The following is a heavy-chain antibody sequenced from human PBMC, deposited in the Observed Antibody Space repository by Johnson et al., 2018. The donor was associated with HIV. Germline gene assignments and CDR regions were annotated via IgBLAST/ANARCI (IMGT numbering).Heavy chain of an antibody. Sequence: QVQLVESGGGVVQPGRSLRLSCAASGFTFSSYAMHWVRQAPGKGLEWVAVISYDGSNKYYADSVKGRFTISRDNSKNTLYLQMNSLRAEDTAVYYCARGLAADAFGIWSQGTMVTVSS. D-gene: IGHD6-13*01. J-gene: IGHJ3*02. CDR2: ISYDGSNK. CDR3: ARGLAADAFGI. CDR1: GFTFSSYA. V-gene: IGHV3-30-3*01.